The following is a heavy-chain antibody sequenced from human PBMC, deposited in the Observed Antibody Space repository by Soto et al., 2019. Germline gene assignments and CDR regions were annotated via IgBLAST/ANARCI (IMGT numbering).Heavy chain of an antibody. J-gene: IGHJ4*02. CDR2: IYYSGST. Sequence: LSLTCTVSGGSISSYYWSWIRQPPGKGLEWIGYIYYSGSTNYNPSLKSRVTISVDTSKNQFSLKLSSVTAADTAVYYCARDFLKDSSPHVWGQGTLVTVSS. CDR1: GGSISSYY. CDR3: ARDFLKDSSPHV. V-gene: IGHV4-59*01. D-gene: IGHD3-22*01.